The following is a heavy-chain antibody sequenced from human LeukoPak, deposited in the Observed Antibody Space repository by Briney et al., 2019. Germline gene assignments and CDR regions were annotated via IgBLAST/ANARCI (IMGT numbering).Heavy chain of an antibody. V-gene: IGHV4-4*07. Sequence: SETLSLTCTVSGGSISSYYWSRIRQPAGKGLEWIGRIYTSGSTNYSPSLKSRVTMSVDTSKNQFSLKLSSVTAADTAVYYCAREEKSMYEAAAVFDYWGQGTLVTVSS. CDR2: IYTSGST. CDR1: GGSISSYY. CDR3: AREEKSMYEAAAVFDY. D-gene: IGHD6-13*01. J-gene: IGHJ4*02.